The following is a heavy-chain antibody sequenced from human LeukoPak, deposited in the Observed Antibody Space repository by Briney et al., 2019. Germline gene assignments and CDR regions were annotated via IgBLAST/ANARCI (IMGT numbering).Heavy chain of an antibody. CDR2: IWYDGSNK. CDR1: GFTFSSYG. D-gene: IGHD6-13*01. V-gene: IGHV3-33*01. Sequence: GGSLRLSCAASGFTFSSYGMHWVRQAPGKGPEWVAVIWYDGSNKYYADSVKGRFTISRDSSKNTLYLQMNSLRAEDTAVYYCARGRSSSYSNWFDPWGQGTLVTVSS. CDR3: ARGRSSSYSNWFDP. J-gene: IGHJ5*02.